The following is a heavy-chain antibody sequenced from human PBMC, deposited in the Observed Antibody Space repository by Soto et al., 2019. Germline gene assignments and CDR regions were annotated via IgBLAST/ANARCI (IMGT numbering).Heavy chain of an antibody. CDR2: IIPIFATA. D-gene: IGHD6-19*01. J-gene: IGHJ4*02. CDR3: ARGYSSGWLDY. CDR1: GGTFSSYA. V-gene: IGHV1-69*13. Sequence: SVKVSCKASGGTFSSYAISWVRQAPGQGLEWMGGIIPIFATANYAQNFQGRVTITADVSTSTAYMELSGLRSEDTAVYYCARGYSSGWLDYWGQGTLVTVSS.